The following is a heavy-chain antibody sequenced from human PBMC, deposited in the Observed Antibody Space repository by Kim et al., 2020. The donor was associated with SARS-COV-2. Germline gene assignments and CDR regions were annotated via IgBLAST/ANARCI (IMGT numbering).Heavy chain of an antibody. V-gene: IGHV3-30*04. J-gene: IGHJ6*02. CDR1: GFTFSSYA. Sequence: GGSLRLSCAASGFTFSSYAMHWVRQAPGKGLEWVAVISYDGSNKYYADSVKGRFTISRDNSKNTLYLQMNSLRAEDTAVYYCARVITMVRGVTGFGDYYYGMDVWGQGTTVTVSS. CDR3: ARVITMVRGVTGFGDYYYGMDV. D-gene: IGHD3-10*01. CDR2: ISYDGSNK.